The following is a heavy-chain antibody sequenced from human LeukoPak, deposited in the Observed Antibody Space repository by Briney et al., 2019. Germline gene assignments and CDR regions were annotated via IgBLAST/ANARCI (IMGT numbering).Heavy chain of an antibody. CDR1: GGSISDYY. D-gene: IGHD6-13*01. V-gene: IGHV4-59*08. CDR2: ITYSGST. CDR3: ARLHSSSWYVLDY. Sequence: SETLSLTCTVSGGSISDYYWTWIRQPPGKRLEWIGYITYSGSTDYNPSLKSRVSISVDTSKNQFSLKLSSVTAADTAVYCCARLHSSSWYVLDYWGQGTLVTVSS. J-gene: IGHJ4*02.